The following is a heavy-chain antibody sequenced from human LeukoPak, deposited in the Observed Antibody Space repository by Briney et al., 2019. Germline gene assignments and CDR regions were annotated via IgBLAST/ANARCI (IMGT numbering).Heavy chain of an antibody. Sequence: GGSLRLSCAASGFTFSSYGMHWVRQAPGKGLEWVAFIRYDGSNKYYADSVKGRFTISRDNSKNTLYLQMNSLRAEDTAVYYCARGGSYLSSFDIWGQGTMVTVSS. D-gene: IGHD1-26*01. CDR2: IRYDGSNK. V-gene: IGHV3-30*02. J-gene: IGHJ3*02. CDR3: ARGGSYLSSFDI. CDR1: GFTFSSYG.